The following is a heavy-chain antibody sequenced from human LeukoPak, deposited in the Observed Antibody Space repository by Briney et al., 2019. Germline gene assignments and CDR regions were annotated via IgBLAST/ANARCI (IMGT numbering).Heavy chain of an antibody. CDR2: ISYDGSNK. D-gene: IGHD5-24*01. J-gene: IGHJ6*02. CDR3: ARGKRWLQYGMDV. V-gene: IGHV3-30*03. CDR1: GFTFSSYG. Sequence: GRSLRLSCAASGFTFSSYGMHWVRQAPGKGLEWVAVISYDGSNKYYADSVKGRFTISRDNAKNSLYLQMNSLRAEDTAVYYCARGKRWLQYGMDVWGQGTTVTVSS.